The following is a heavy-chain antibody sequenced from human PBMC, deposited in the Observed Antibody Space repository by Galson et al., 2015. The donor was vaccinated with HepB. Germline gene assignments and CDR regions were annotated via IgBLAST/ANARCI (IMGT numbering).Heavy chain of an antibody. J-gene: IGHJ6*03. CDR3: ARDPVINRYYYYYYMDV. D-gene: IGHD3-22*01. V-gene: IGHV3-11*01. Sequence: SLRLSCAASGFTFSDYYMSWIRQAPGKGLEWVSYISSSGSTIYYADSVKGRFTISRDNAKNSLYLQMNSLRAEDTAVYYCARDPVINRYYYYYYMDVWGKGTTVTVSS. CDR1: GFTFSDYY. CDR2: ISSSGSTI.